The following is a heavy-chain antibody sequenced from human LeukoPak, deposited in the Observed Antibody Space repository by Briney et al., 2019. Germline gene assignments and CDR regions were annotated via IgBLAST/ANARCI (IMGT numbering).Heavy chain of an antibody. CDR2: ISGSSSYI. V-gene: IGHV3-21*01. CDR3: ARDRGYSTFDF. CDR1: AFTFSSYS. J-gene: IGHJ4*02. D-gene: IGHD4-11*01. Sequence: GGSLRLSCAASAFTFSSYSMNWVRQAPGKGLEWVSSISGSSSYIYYADSVKGRFTISRDNAKNSLYLQMNSLRAEDTAVYYCARDRGYSTFDFWGQGTLVTVSS.